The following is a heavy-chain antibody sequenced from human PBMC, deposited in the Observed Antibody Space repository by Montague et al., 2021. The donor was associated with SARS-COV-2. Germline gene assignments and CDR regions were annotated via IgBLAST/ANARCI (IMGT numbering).Heavy chain of an antibody. Sequence: SETLSLTCTVSGGSISSSSYYWGWIRQPPGKGLEWIGSIYYSGSTYYNPSLKSRVTISVDTSKNQFSLKLRSVTAADTAVYYCARPSVLRYFDWFTWFGGMDVWGQGTTVTVPS. J-gene: IGHJ6*02. CDR1: GGSISSSSYY. V-gene: IGHV4-39*01. CDR2: IYYSGST. D-gene: IGHD3-9*01. CDR3: ARPSVLRYFDWFTWFGGMDV.